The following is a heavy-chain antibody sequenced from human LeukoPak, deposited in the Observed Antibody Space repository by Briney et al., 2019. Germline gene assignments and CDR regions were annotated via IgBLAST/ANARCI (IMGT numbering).Heavy chain of an antibody. J-gene: IGHJ4*02. D-gene: IGHD3-22*01. CDR3: ARSRNFYDSSGFYDFDY. CDR2: MYYSENT. Sequence: SETLSLTCTGYGAAISGHYWSWIRQPPGQGLKWIGIMYYSENTNSKPSLESRVAMSVDTSKNQYSLRLSSVTAADTVVYYCARSRNFYDSSGFYDFDYWGQGCLVTVSS. V-gene: IGHV4-59*11. CDR1: GAAISGHY.